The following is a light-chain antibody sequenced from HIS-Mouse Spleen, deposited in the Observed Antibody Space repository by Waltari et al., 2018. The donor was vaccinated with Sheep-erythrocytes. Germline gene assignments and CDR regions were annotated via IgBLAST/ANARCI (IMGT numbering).Light chain of an antibody. CDR1: QSISSW. J-gene: IGKJ1*01. CDR3: QQYNSYSWT. Sequence: DIQMTQSPSTLSASVGDRVTITCRASQSISSWLAWYQQKPGKAPKLLIHKASSLESGVPSRVSGSGSGTEFTLTISSLQPDDFATYYCQQYNSYSWTFGQGTKVEIK. V-gene: IGKV1-5*03. CDR2: KAS.